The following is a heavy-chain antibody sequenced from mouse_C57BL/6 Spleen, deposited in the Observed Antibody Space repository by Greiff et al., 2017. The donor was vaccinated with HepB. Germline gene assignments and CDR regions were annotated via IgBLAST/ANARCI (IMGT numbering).Heavy chain of an antibody. Sequence: VQLQQSGPELVKPGASVKISCKASGYAFSSSWMNWVKQRPGKGLEWIGRIYPGDGDTNYNGKFKGKATLTADKSSSTAYMQLSSLTSEDSAVYFCARDYYYGSYWYFDVWGPGTTVTVSS. D-gene: IGHD1-1*01. CDR3: ARDYYYGSYWYFDV. V-gene: IGHV1-82*01. CDR1: GYAFSSSW. CDR2: IYPGDGDT. J-gene: IGHJ1*01.